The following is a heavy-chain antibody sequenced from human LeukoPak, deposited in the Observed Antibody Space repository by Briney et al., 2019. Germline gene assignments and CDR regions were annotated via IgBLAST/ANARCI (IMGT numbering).Heavy chain of an antibody. D-gene: IGHD6-19*01. CDR3: AKTGSGWYFDY. CDR1: GFTFSSYV. J-gene: IGHJ4*02. V-gene: IGHV3-30*18. CDR2: ISYDGSNK. Sequence: PGRSLRLSCAASGFTFSSYVMHWVRQAPGKGLEWVAVISYDGSNKYYADSVKGRFTISRDNSKNTLCLQMNSLRPEDTSVYYCAKTGSGWYFDYWGQGTLVTVSS.